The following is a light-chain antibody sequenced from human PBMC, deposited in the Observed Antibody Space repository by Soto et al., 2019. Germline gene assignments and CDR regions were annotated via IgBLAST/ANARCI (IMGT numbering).Light chain of an antibody. CDR2: EVS. CDR1: SSDGGGYNY. J-gene: IGLJ1*01. V-gene: IGLV2-14*01. Sequence: QSVLTQPASVSGSPGQSLTISCIGTSSDGGGYNYVSWYQHHPGNAPKLIIYEVSNRPSGVSNRFSGSKSANTASLTISGLQADDEADYYCSSYTSSSTYVFGIGTKVTAL. CDR3: SSYTSSSTYV.